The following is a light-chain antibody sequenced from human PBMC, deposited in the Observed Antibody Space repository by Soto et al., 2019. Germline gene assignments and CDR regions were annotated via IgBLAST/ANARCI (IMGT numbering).Light chain of an antibody. CDR3: LQHNVFPRT. J-gene: IGKJ1*01. V-gene: IGKV1-17*01. CDR2: GSS. CDR1: QAIRND. Sequence: DIQMTQSPSSLSASVGDRVTITCRASQAIRNDLAWYQQKPGRAPKRLIYGSSSLQSGVPSRFSGSGSGTEFTLTISSLQPEDFATYYCLQHNVFPRTFGQGTKVGIK.